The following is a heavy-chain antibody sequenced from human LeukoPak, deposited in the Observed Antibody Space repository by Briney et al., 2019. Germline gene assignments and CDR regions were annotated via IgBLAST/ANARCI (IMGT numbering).Heavy chain of an antibody. CDR1: GFTFSTYS. D-gene: IGHD3-10*01. V-gene: IGHV3-48*02. CDR2: ISSSSSTI. CDR3: ARDSLYYYGSGSYSC. J-gene: IGHJ4*02. Sequence: GGSLRLSCAASGFTFSTYSMNWVRQAPGKGLEWVSYISSSSSTIYYADSVKGRFTISRDNAKNSLYLQMNSLRDEDTAVYYCARDSLYYYGSGSYSCWGQGTLVTVSS.